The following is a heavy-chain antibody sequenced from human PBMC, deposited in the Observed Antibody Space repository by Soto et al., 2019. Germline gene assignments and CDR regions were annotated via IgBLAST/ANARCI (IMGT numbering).Heavy chain of an antibody. CDR1: GFTFVAYS. J-gene: IGHJ4*02. CDR2: ISGSGYST. V-gene: IGHV3-23*01. Sequence: EVQLSESGGDLVQPGGSLRLSCAASGFTFVAYSLSWVRLAPGKGLEWVSGISGSGYSTYYGDSVRGRFTISRDNSWSTLLLQMDSLRAEDTAVYYCATSNGNDWKHYFFDYWGQGTLVTVSP. D-gene: IGHD1-1*01. CDR3: ATSNGNDWKHYFFDY.